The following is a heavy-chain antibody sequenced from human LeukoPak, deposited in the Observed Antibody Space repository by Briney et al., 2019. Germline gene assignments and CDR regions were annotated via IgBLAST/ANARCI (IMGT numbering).Heavy chain of an antibody. V-gene: IGHV4-61*02. D-gene: IGHD3-10*01. CDR3: AREGRQLLWFGELSGYWFDP. Sequence: SETLSLTCTVSGGSISSGSYYWSWIRQSAGKGLEWIGRIYTSGSTYYKSSLKSRVTMSVDTSKNQFSLKLSSVTAADTAVYYCAREGRQLLWFGELSGYWFDPWGQGTLVTVSS. J-gene: IGHJ5*02. CDR1: GGSISSGSYY. CDR2: IYTSGST.